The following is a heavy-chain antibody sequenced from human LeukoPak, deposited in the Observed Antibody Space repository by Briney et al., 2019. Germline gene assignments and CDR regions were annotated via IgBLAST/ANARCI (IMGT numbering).Heavy chain of an antibody. J-gene: IGHJ4*02. CDR3: AKDANYDFWSGYYAFDY. Sequence: PGGSLRLSCAASEFTFSSYAMSWVRQAPGKGLEWVSAISGSGGSTYYADSVKGRFTISRDNSKNTLYLQMNSLRAEDTAVYYCAKDANYDFWSGYYAFDYWGQGTLVTVSS. CDR1: EFTFSSYA. V-gene: IGHV3-23*01. D-gene: IGHD3-3*01. CDR2: ISGSGGST.